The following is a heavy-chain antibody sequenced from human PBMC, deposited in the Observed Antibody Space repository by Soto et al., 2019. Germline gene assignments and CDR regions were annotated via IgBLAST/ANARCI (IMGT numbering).Heavy chain of an antibody. D-gene: IGHD6-19*01. CDR2: IWYDGSNK. Sequence: QVQLVESGGGVVQPGRPLRLSCAASGFTFSSYGMHWVRQAPGKGLEWVAVIWYDGSNKYYADSVKGRFTISRDNSKNTLYLQMNSLRAEDTAVYYCARDRGYSSGWYQPYYFDYWGQGTLVTVSS. V-gene: IGHV3-33*01. J-gene: IGHJ4*02. CDR1: GFTFSSYG. CDR3: ARDRGYSSGWYQPYYFDY.